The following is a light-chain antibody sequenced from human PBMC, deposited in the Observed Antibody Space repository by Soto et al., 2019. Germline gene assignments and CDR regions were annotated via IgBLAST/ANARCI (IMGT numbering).Light chain of an antibody. CDR2: GAS. Sequence: EIVFTQSPATLSLSPGETATLSCRASESVRSSYLAWYQQKPGQAPRLLIYGASSRVTGIPDRFMGGGSGTDFSLTISRLEPEDFAVYYCQQYGSSALTFGGGTKVDIK. CDR1: ESVRSSY. CDR3: QQYGSSALT. V-gene: IGKV3-20*01. J-gene: IGKJ4*01.